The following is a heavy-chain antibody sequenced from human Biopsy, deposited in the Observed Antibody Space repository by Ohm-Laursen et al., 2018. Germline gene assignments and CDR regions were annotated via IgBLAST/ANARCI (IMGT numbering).Heavy chain of an antibody. D-gene: IGHD3-16*01. J-gene: IGHJ5*02. V-gene: IGHV1-2*02. CDR3: AKPSGGVSTIGFDP. Sequence: ASVKASCKASGSSFNASYIHWMRQAPGQGLGWMGWINLATGETRYAQRFQGRVTMTRDTSVTTAYMQLSSLTSDDTALYYCAKPSGGVSTIGFDPWGQGTQVIVSS. CDR1: GSSFNASY. CDR2: INLATGET.